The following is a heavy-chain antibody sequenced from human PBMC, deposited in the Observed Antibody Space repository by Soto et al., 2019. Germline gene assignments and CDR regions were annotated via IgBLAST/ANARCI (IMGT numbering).Heavy chain of an antibody. CDR3: ARNYRSSFDYYYGMDV. Sequence: AETLSLTCTVSGGSISSYYWSWIRQPPGKGLEWIGYIYYSGSTNYNPSLKSRVTISVDTSKNQFSLKLSSVTAADTAVYYCARNYRSSFDYYYGMDVWGQGTTVTVSS. D-gene: IGHD1-7*01. J-gene: IGHJ6*02. CDR2: IYYSGST. V-gene: IGHV4-59*01. CDR1: GGSISSYY.